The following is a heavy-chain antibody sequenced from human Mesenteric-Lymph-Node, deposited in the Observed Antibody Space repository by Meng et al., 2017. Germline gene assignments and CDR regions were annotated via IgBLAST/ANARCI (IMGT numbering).Heavy chain of an antibody. D-gene: IGHD3-10*01. CDR2: INPNSGGT. V-gene: IGHV1-2*02. Sequence: ASVKVSCKASGYTFTNYGISWVRQAPGQGLEWMGWINPNSGGTNYAQKFQGRVTMTRDTSISTAYMELSRLRSDDTAVYYCARGVVRGVRGYAFDIWGQGTMVTVSS. CDR3: ARGVVRGVRGYAFDI. CDR1: GYTFTNYG. J-gene: IGHJ3*02.